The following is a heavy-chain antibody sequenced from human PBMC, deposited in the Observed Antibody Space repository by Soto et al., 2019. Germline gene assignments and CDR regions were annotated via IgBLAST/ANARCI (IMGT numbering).Heavy chain of an antibody. Sequence: ASVKVSCKASGYTFTSYGISWVRQAPGQGLEWMGWISAYNGNTNYAQKLQGRVTMTTDTSTSTAYMELRSLRSDDTAVYYCWPQLSSGWYFDYWGQGTLVTVSS. J-gene: IGHJ4*02. CDR3: WPQLSSGWYFDY. CDR2: ISAYNGNT. D-gene: IGHD6-19*01. CDR1: GYTFTSYG. V-gene: IGHV1-18*01.